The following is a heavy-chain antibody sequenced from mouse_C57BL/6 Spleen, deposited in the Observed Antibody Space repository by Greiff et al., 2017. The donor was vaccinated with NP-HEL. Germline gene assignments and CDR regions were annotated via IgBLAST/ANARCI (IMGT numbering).Heavy chain of an antibody. J-gene: IGHJ1*03. V-gene: IGHV5-15*01. D-gene: IGHD6-2*01. Sequence: EVKLVESGGGLVQPGGSLKLSCAASGFTFSDYGMAWVRQAPRKGPEWVAFISNLAYSIYYADTVTGRFTISRENAKNTLYLEMSSLRSEDTAMYYCARVSTGYFDVWGTGTTVTVSS. CDR3: ARVSTGYFDV. CDR2: ISNLAYSI. CDR1: GFTFSDYG.